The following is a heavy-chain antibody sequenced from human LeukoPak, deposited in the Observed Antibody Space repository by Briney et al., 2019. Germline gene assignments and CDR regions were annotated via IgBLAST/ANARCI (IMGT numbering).Heavy chain of an antibody. CDR2: ISSSSSYI. CDR1: GXTFSNFG. V-gene: IGHV3-21*01. D-gene: IGHD6-19*01. J-gene: IGHJ4*02. Sequence: GGSLRLSCAASGXTFSNFGINWVRQAPGKGLEWVSSISSSSSYISYADSVKGRFTISRDNAKNSLDLQMNSLRAEDTAVYYCAIDRYSSGWYTFDYWGQGTLVTVSS. CDR3: AIDRYSSGWYTFDY.